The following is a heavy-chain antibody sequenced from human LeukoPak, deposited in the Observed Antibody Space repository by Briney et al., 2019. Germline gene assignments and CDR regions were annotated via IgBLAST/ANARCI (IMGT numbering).Heavy chain of an antibody. D-gene: IGHD3-10*01. CDR2: IKSKTDGGTT. CDR1: GFTFSNAW. J-gene: IGHJ5*02. CDR3: ARSSWFGEEGFDP. V-gene: IGHV3-15*01. Sequence: PGGSLRLSCAASGFTFSNAWMSWVRQAPGKGLEWVGRIKSKTDGGTTDYAAPVKGRFTISRDDSKNTLYLQMNSLKTEDTAVYYCARSSWFGEEGFDPWGQGTLVTVSS.